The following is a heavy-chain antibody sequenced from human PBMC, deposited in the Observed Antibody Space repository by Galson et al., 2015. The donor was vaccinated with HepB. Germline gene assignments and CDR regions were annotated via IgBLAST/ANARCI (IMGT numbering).Heavy chain of an antibody. J-gene: IGHJ6*02. CDR1: GFSLSTSGMC. D-gene: IGHD4-17*01. CDR3: ARTVPYGDYLLGGMDV. Sequence: PALVKPTQTLTLTCTFSGFSLSTSGMCVSWIRQPPGKALEWLARIDWDDDKYYSTSLKTRLTISKDTSKNQVVLTMTNMDPVDTATYYCARTVPYGDYLLGGMDVWGQGTTVTVSS. CDR2: IDWDDDK. V-gene: IGHV2-70*11.